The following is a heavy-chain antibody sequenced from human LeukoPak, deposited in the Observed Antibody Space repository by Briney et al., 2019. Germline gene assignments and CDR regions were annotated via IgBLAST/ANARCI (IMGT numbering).Heavy chain of an antibody. D-gene: IGHD6-19*01. V-gene: IGHV3-23*01. J-gene: IGHJ6*03. CDR2: ISGSGGST. Sequence: GGSLRLSCAASGFTFRSYAMSWVRQAPGKGPEWVSAISGSGGSTYYADSVKGRFTISRDNSKNTLYLQMNSLRAEDTAVYFCAKGSKAVLFTRDHYMDVWGKGTTVTISS. CDR3: AKGSKAVLFTRDHYMDV. CDR1: GFTFRSYA.